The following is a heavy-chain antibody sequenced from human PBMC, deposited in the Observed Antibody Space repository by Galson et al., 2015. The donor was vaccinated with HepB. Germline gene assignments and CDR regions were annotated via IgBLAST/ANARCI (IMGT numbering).Heavy chain of an antibody. J-gene: IGHJ4*02. CDR3: ARGQAEHVWGSYLH. Sequence: SVKVSCKASGYTFTSYDINWVRQATGQGLEWMGWMNPNSGNTGYAQKFQGRVTMTRNTSISTAYMELSSLRSEDTAVYYCARGQAEHVWGSYLHWGQGTLVTVSS. D-gene: IGHD3-16*02. CDR1: GYTFTSYD. V-gene: IGHV1-8*01. CDR2: MNPNSGNT.